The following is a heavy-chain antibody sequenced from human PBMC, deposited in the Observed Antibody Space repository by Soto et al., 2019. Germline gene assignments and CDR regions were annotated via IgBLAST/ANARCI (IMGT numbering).Heavy chain of an antibody. CDR2: ISAYNVNT. CDR3: ARDYYDSSGYFPDYYYYGMDV. D-gene: IGHD3-22*01. J-gene: IGHJ6*02. CDR1: GYTFTSYG. V-gene: IGHV1-18*01. Sequence: QVQLVQSGAVVKKPGASVKVSCKASGYTFTSYGISWVRQAPGQGLEWMGWISAYNVNTNYAQKLQGRVTMTTDTSTSTAYMELRSLRSDDTAVYYCARDYYDSSGYFPDYYYYGMDVWGQGTTVTVSS.